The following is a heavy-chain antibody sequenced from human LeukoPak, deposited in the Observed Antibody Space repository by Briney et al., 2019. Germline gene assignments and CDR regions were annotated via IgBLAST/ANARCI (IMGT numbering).Heavy chain of an antibody. CDR3: ARVADNAAYYYYGMDV. J-gene: IGHJ6*02. D-gene: IGHD1-14*01. V-gene: IGHV1-24*01. Sequence: ASVKVSCKVSGYTLTELSMHWVRQAPGKGLEWMGGFDPEDGETIYAQKFQGRVTMTEDTSTDTAYMELRSLRSDDTAVYYCARVADNAAYYYYGMDVWGQGTTVTVSS. CDR2: FDPEDGET. CDR1: GYTLTELS.